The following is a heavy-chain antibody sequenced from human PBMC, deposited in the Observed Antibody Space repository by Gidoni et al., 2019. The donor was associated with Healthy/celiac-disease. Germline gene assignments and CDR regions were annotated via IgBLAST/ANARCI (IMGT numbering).Heavy chain of an antibody. CDR2: INPNSGGT. J-gene: IGHJ4*02. D-gene: IGHD4-17*01. CDR1: GYTFTGYY. Sequence: QVQLVQSGAEVKKPGASVKVSCKASGYTFTGYYMHWVRQAPGQGLEWMGRINPNSGGTNYAQKFQGRVTMTRDTSISTAYMELSRLRSDDTAVYYCARVSYGERRTTVTTGLSYWGQGTLVTVSS. V-gene: IGHV1-2*06. CDR3: ARVSYGERRTTVTTGLSY.